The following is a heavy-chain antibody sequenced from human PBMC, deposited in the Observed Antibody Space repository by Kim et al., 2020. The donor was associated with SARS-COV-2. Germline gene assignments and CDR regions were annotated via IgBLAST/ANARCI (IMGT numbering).Heavy chain of an antibody. D-gene: IGHD3-22*01. CDR1: GGSFSGYY. CDR3: AGEGSGDSSGYYVDY. Sequence: SETLSLTCAVYGGSFSGYYWSWIRQPPGKGLEWIGEINHSGSTNYNPSLKSRVTISVDTSKNQFSLKLSSVTAADTAVYYCAGEGSGDSSGYYVDYWGQGTLVTVSS. CDR2: INHSGST. V-gene: IGHV4-34*01. J-gene: IGHJ4*02.